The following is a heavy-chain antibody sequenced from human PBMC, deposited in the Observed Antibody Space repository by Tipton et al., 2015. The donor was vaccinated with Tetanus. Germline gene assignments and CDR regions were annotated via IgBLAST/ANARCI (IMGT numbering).Heavy chain of an antibody. CDR3: ATTTDNWFDP. J-gene: IGHJ5*02. V-gene: IGHV4-39*01. CDR2: IYSYSGST. D-gene: IGHD1/OR15-1a*01. Sequence: GLVKPSETLSLTCTVSGDSIRSGTYYWNWIRQSPGKGLEWIGNIYSYSGSTFQNPSLNSRVTISLDTSKNQFSLTLRSVTAADTAVYYCATTTDNWFDPWGQGTLVTVSS. CDR1: GDSIRSGTYY.